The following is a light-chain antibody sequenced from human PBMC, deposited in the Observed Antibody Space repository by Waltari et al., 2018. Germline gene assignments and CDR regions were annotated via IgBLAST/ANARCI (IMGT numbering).Light chain of an antibody. J-gene: IGKJ1*01. CDR2: AAS. Sequence: EVLMTQSPATLSVSPGERAPLPCRASQSISGNLAWYQQKPGQAPRLVIYAASTRATGIPARFSGSGSGTDFTLTITGLQSEDFAVYYCQQYHYWPPWTFGQGTTVEI. V-gene: IGKV3-15*01. CDR3: QQYHYWPPWT. CDR1: QSISGN.